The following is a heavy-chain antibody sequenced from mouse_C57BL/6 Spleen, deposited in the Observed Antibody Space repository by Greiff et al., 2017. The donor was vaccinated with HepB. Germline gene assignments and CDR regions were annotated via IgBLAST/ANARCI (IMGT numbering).Heavy chain of an antibody. J-gene: IGHJ3*01. D-gene: IGHD2-1*01. V-gene: IGHV5-17*01. CDR2: ISSGSSTI. CDR3: ARHYGNSWFAY. CDR1: GFTFSDYG. Sequence: EVQGVESGGGLVKPGGSLKLSCAASGFTFSDYGMHWVRQAPEKGLEWVAYISSGSSTIYYADTVKGRFTISRDNAKNTLFLQMTSLRSEDTAMYYCARHYGNSWFAYWGQGTLVTVSA.